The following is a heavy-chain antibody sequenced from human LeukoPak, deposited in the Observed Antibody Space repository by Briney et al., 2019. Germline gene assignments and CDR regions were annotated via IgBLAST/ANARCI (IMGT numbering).Heavy chain of an antibody. D-gene: IGHD2-21*02. Sequence: PGGSLRLSCAASGFTFSSYGMHWVRQAPGKGLEWVGVIWYDGSNKYYADSVKGRFTISRDNSKNTLYLQMNSLRAEDTAVYYCAREGRCGGDCYYDYWGQGTLVTVSS. CDR3: AREGRCGGDCYYDY. CDR2: IWYDGSNK. J-gene: IGHJ4*02. CDR1: GFTFSSYG. V-gene: IGHV3-33*08.